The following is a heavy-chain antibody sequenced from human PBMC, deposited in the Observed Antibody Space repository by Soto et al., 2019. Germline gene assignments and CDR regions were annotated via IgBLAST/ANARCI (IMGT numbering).Heavy chain of an antibody. J-gene: IGHJ5*02. V-gene: IGHV3-23*01. Sequence: PGGSLRLSCVASGSTFSSSAMSWVRQAPGKGPEWVSAISESGDNTFSADSVKGRFTISRDNTKSTLYLQMSSLRAEDTALYFCAKGGYNFGLDPWGQGTLVTVSS. D-gene: IGHD5-18*01. CDR2: ISESGDNT. CDR3: AKGGYNFGLDP. CDR1: GSTFSSSA.